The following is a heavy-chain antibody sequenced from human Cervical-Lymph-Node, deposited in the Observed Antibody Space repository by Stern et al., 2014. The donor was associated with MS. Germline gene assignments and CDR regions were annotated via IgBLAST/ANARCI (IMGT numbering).Heavy chain of an antibody. CDR1: DFRFSDYS. J-gene: IGHJ6*02. V-gene: IGHV3-21*06. Sequence: EVQLVQSGGGLVKPGGSLRLSCVASDFRFSDYSMHWVRQAPGKGLEWVSSISSTASYKYHADSVKGRFTISRDNAKNLLSLQMNSLRAEDTAVYYCARLYGEFRGQYNDYYYYGLDVWGQGTTVTVSS. CDR3: ARLYGEFRGQYNDYYYYGLDV. D-gene: IGHD4/OR15-4a*01. CDR2: ISSTASYK.